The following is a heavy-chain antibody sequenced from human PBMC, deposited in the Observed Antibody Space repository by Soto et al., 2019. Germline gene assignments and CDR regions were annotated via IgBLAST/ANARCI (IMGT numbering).Heavy chain of an antibody. Sequence: GGSLRLSCEDSGFTFSTYAMSWVRQAPGKGLEWVSTISGNGGTTYYADSVKGRFTVSRDNRKNTLYLQMNSLRAEDTAIYYCAKDGPTVTKDYYQYMDVWGKGTTVTVSS. D-gene: IGHD4-17*01. CDR3: AKDGPTVTKDYYQYMDV. CDR1: GFTFSTYA. V-gene: IGHV3-23*01. J-gene: IGHJ6*03. CDR2: ISGNGGTT.